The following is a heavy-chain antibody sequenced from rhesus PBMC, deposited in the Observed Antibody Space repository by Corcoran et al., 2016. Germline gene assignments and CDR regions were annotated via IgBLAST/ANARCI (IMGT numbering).Heavy chain of an antibody. V-gene: IGHV4-147*01. CDR1: GYSISSNY. CDR3: AREGIAAAGFDY. Sequence: QVQLQESGPGLVKPSETLSLTCAVSGYSISSNYWSWIRQPPGNGLEWIGYIYGSSGSPYNNPSLKSRVTISTDTSKNQFSLKLSSVTAADTAVYYCAREGIAAAGFDYWGQGVLVTVSS. CDR2: IYGSSGSP. J-gene: IGHJ4*01. D-gene: IGHD6-25*01.